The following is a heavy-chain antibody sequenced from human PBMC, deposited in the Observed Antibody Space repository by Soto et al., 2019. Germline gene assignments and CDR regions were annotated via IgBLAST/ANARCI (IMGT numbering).Heavy chain of an antibody. CDR2: ITGSTSDT. J-gene: IGHJ4*01. V-gene: IGHV3-23*01. CDR1: GFTFYNYA. CDR3: AAEFSSGFDY. D-gene: IGHD6-19*01. Sequence: PGGSLRLSCAASGFTFYNYAMGWVRQAPGKGLEWVSSITGSTSDTYYVDSVKGRFTISRDNAKNTLYLQMSSLRAEDTAVFYCAAEFSSGFDYWGHGTLVTVSS.